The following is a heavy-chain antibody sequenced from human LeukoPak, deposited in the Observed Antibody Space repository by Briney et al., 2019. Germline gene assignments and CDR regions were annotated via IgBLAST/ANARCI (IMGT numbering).Heavy chain of an antibody. D-gene: IGHD3-10*01. J-gene: IGHJ4*02. V-gene: IGHV3-30*18. CDR1: GFTFSSYG. Sequence: GRSLRLSCAASGFTFSSYGMHWVRQAPGKGLEWVAALSHDGSNEYYADSVKGRFTISRDNSKNTLYLQMNSLGAEDRAVYYCAKDGYYGSGSFPDYWGQGTLVTVSS. CDR3: AKDGYYGSGSFPDY. CDR2: LSHDGSNE.